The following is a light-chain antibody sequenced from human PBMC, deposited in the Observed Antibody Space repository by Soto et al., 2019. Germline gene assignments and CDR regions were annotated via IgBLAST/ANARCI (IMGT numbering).Light chain of an antibody. CDR2: WAS. Sequence: DIVMTQSPDSLAVSLGERATINCKSSQSVLYSANNKNYLAWYQQKPGQPPKLLMYWASTRESGVPDRFSGSGSGTDFTLTISSLQAEDVAVYFCQQYCSTPQNTFGQGTKLEIK. J-gene: IGKJ2*01. CDR3: QQYCSTPQNT. CDR1: QSVLYSANNKNY. V-gene: IGKV4-1*01.